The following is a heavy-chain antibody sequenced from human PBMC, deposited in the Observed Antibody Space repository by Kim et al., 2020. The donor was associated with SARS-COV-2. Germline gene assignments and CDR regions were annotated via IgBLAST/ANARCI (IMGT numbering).Heavy chain of an antibody. CDR3: ARSKDGYLIRY. Sequence: ANCAQKFQGRVAITADESTSTAYMELSSLRSEDTAVYYCARSKDGYLIRYWGQGTLVTVSS. D-gene: IGHD5-12*01. CDR2: A. V-gene: IGHV1-69*01. J-gene: IGHJ4*02.